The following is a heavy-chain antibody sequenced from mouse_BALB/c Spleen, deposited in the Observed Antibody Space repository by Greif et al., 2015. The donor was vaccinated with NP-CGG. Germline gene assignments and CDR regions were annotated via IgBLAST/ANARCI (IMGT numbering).Heavy chain of an antibody. CDR1: GYTFTDYY. CDR2: IYPGSGNT. CDR3: ARADYDGLFAY. V-gene: IGHV1-84*02. Sequence: QVQLQQSGPELVKPGASVKISCKASGYTFTDYYINWVKQKPGQGLERIGWIYPGSGNTKYNEKFKGKATLTVDTSSSTAYMQLSSLTSEDTAVYFCARADYDGLFAYWGQGTLVTVSA. D-gene: IGHD2-4*01. J-gene: IGHJ3*01.